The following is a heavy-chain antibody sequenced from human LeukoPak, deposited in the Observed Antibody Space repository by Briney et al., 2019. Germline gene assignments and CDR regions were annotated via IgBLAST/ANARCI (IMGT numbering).Heavy chain of an antibody. CDR1: GFTFSSYW. CDR2: IKKDGSEK. V-gene: IGHV3-7*03. D-gene: IGHD4-11*01. J-gene: IGHJ6*03. CDR3: AKDPVTPGYYYYYMDV. Sequence: GGSLRLSCAASGFTFSSYWMSWVRQAPGKGLEWVANIKKDGSEKYYVDSVRGRFTISRDNAKTSLYLQMNSLRAEDTAVYYCAKDPVTPGYYYYYMDVWGKGTTVTVSS.